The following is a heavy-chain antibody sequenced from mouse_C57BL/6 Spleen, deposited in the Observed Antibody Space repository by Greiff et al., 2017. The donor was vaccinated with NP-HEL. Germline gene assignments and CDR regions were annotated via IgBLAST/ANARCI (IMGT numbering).Heavy chain of an antibody. Sequence: VQLQQSGPELVKPGASVKISCKASGYAFSSSWMNWVKQRPGKGLEWIGRIYPGDGDTKYNGKFKGKATLTADKSSSTAYMQLSSLTSEDSAVYFCARSLRYAMDYWGQGTSVTVSS. V-gene: IGHV1-82*01. CDR3: ARSLRYAMDY. CDR1: GYAFSSSW. CDR2: IYPGDGDT. J-gene: IGHJ4*01.